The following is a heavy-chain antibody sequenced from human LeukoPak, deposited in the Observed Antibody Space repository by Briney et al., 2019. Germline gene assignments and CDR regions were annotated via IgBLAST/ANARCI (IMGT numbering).Heavy chain of an antibody. CDR1: GGSISSYY. D-gene: IGHD3-10*01. CDR3: ARDHYYGSGSYYNVYYYYYMDV. J-gene: IGHJ6*03. Sequence: SETLSLTCTVSGGSISSYYWSWIRQPPGKGLEWIGYIYYSGSTNYNPSLKSRVTMSVDTSKNQFSLKLSSVTAADTAVYYCARDHYYGSGSYYNVYYYYYMDVWGKGTTVTISS. V-gene: IGHV4-59*12. CDR2: IYYSGST.